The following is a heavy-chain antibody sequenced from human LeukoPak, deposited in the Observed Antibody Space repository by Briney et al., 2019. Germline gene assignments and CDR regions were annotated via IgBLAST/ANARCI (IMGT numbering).Heavy chain of an antibody. D-gene: IGHD3-22*01. Sequence: PGGSLRLSCAASGFTFSSDAMNWVRQAPGKGLEWVAVIWYDGSNKYYADSVKGRFTISRDNSKNTLYLQMNSLRAEVTAVYYCARGYDSSGYAAFDIWGQGTMVTVSS. CDR2: IWYDGSNK. CDR1: GFTFSSDA. CDR3: ARGYDSSGYAAFDI. J-gene: IGHJ3*02. V-gene: IGHV3-33*08.